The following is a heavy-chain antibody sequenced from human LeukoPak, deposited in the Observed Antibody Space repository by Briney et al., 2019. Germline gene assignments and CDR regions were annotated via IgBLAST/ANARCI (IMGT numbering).Heavy chain of an antibody. CDR1: GFTSSDHD. D-gene: IGHD3-10*01. CDR3: VLMLRGLPC. V-gene: IGHV3-72*01. Sequence: PGGSLRLSCAGSGFTSSDHDMDWVRLAPGKGLEWVGRIKNRGNSDITQYAASVKARLIISRDDSKNSLYLQMNSLKSEDTAVYYCVLMLRGLPCGGQGTLVTVSS. J-gene: IGHJ4*02. CDR2: IKNRGNSDIT.